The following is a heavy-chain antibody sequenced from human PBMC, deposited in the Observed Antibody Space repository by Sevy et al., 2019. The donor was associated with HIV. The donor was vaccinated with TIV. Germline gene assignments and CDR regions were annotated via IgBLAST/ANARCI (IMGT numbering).Heavy chain of an antibody. D-gene: IGHD3-16*01. V-gene: IGHV1-18*01. CDR1: GYTFSTYG. J-gene: IGHJ5*02. Sequence: ASVKVSCKASGYTFSTYGISWVRQAPGQGLEWMGWIGAYNGNRKYAQKFQDRITMTTDTSTSTAYMELRSLRSDDTAVYFCARLSTARGESNWFDPWGQGTRVTVSS. CDR2: IGAYNGNR. CDR3: ARLSTARGESNWFDP.